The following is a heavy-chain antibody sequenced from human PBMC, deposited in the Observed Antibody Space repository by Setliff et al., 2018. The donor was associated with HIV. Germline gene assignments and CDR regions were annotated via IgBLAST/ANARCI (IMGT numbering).Heavy chain of an antibody. J-gene: IGHJ4*02. V-gene: IGHV3-30*02. D-gene: IGHD1-26*01. CDR1: GFTFSSYG. CDR3: AKDGGAVGATEVDY. CDR2: IRYDGSNK. Sequence: GASVRLSCAASGFTFSSYGMHWVRQAPGKGLEWVAFIRYDGSNKYYADSVKGRFTISRDNSKNTLYLQMNSLRAEDTAVYYCAKDGGAVGATEVDYWGQGTLVTVSS.